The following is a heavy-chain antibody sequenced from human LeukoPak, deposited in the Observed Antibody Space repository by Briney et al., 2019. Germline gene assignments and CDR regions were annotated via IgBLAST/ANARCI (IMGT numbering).Heavy chain of an antibody. J-gene: IGHJ4*02. Sequence: ASVKVSYTASGYTFTSYGITWVRQAPGQGLEWMGWISAFNGNTNYAQKFQGRVTMTTDTSTKIAYMELRSLRSDDTAVYYCARGYQTSYYDRSGYLTYFDYWGQGTLVTVSS. CDR1: GYTFTSYG. CDR3: ARGYQTSYYDRSGYLTYFDY. V-gene: IGHV1-18*01. D-gene: IGHD3-22*01. CDR2: ISAFNGNT.